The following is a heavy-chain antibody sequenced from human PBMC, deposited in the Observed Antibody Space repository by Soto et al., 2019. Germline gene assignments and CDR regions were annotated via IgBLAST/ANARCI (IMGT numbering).Heavy chain of an antibody. J-gene: IGHJ4*02. CDR2: ISGSASST. CDR3: AKDIVEQWLDLGADC. V-gene: IGHV3-23*01. D-gene: IGHD6-19*01. CDR1: GFYFGNYA. Sequence: EVLLLESGGGLVQPGESLRLSCAASGFYFGNYAMTWVRQAPGKGLEWVASISGSASSTYYADSVKGRFSVPRDNSKYTLYLHMHRLRADETAIYYCAKDIVEQWLDLGADCWGQGTLVTVSS.